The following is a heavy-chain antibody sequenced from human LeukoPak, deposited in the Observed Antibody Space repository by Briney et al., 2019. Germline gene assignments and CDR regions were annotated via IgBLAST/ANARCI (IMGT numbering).Heavy chain of an antibody. Sequence: ASVKVSCKASGYTFTSYGISWVRQAPGQGLEWMGWISAYNGNTNYAQKLQGRVTMTTDTSTSTAYMELRSLRSDDTAVYYCARDAPYYDFWSGYYESPYWGQGTLVTVSS. J-gene: IGHJ4*02. CDR3: ARDAPYYDFWSGYYESPY. CDR1: GYTFTSYG. D-gene: IGHD3-3*01. V-gene: IGHV1-18*01. CDR2: ISAYNGNT.